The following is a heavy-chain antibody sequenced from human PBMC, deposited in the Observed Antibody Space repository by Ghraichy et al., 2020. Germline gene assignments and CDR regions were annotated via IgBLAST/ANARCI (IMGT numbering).Heavy chain of an antibody. CDR1: GGSINTYY. Sequence: SETLSLTCTVSGGSINTYYWSWIRQPPGKGLEWIGYINYSGSTNYNPSLNSRVTISVDTSKNQFSLKLSSVTAADTAIYYCAREVYCSTCSWLRKPFYLLGRGKMVTRSS. CDR3: AREVYCSTCSWLRKPFYL. J-gene: IGHJ3*01. CDR2: INYSGST. V-gene: IGHV4-59*12. D-gene: IGHD2-2*01.